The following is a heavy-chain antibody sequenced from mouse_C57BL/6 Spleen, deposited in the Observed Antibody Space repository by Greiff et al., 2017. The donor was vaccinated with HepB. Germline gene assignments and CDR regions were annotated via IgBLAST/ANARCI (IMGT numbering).Heavy chain of an antibody. D-gene: IGHD3-2*02. J-gene: IGHJ2*01. Sequence: EVQLVESGGDLVKPGGSLKLSCAASGFTFSSYGMSWVRQTPDKRLEWVATISSGGSYTYYPDSVKGRFTISRDNAKNTLYLQMSSLKSEDTAMYYCARRRGQLRLQDFDYWGRGTTLTVSS. V-gene: IGHV5-6*01. CDR3: ARRRGQLRLQDFDY. CDR1: GFTFSSYG. CDR2: ISSGGSYT.